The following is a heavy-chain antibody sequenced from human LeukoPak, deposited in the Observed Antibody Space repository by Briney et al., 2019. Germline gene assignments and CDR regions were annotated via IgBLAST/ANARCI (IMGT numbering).Heavy chain of an antibody. CDR1: GYPFTSYW. V-gene: IGHV5-51*01. J-gene: IGHJ4*02. D-gene: IGHD4-17*01. CDR3: ARSYGEKLPLNY. CDR2: IYPGDSET. Sequence: GGSLQISCQGSGYPFTSYWIGWVRQLPGKGLEGMGIIYPGDSETRYSPSFQGQVTISADKSISTAYLQWSSLKASDTAMYYCARSYGEKLPLNYWGRGTLVTVSS.